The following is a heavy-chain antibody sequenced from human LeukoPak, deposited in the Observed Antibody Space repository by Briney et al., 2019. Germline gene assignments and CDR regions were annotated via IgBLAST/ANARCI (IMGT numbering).Heavy chain of an antibody. CDR2: IYPGDSDT. J-gene: IGHJ4*02. V-gene: IGHV5-51*03. CDR1: GYSFTSYW. CDR3: ARPIQLWSYFDY. D-gene: IGHD5-18*01. Sequence: GESLKISCKGSGYSFTSYWIAWLRQMPGKGLEWMGIIYPGDSDTRYSPSFQGQVTISADKSISTTYLQWSSLKASDTAMYYCARPIQLWSYFDYWGQGTLVTVSS.